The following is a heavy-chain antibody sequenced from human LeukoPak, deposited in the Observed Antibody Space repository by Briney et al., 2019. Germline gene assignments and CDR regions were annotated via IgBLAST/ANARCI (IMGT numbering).Heavy chain of an antibody. CDR3: ARLLRPGGRTGDAFDV. Sequence: SETLSLTCYVSGDSINNHHWAWIRQPPGPGLDLIGYFYNSRDTNSNPSLKRRVTISVDMPNSQFSLTLTSVTAADTAMYYCARLLRPGGRTGDAFDVWGQETMVTVSS. CDR2: FYNSRDT. D-gene: IGHD1-26*01. V-gene: IGHV4-59*08. CDR1: GDSINNHH. J-gene: IGHJ3*01.